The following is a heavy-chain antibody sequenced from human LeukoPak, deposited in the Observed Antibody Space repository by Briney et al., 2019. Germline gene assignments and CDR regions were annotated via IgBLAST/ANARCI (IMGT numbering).Heavy chain of an antibody. CDR2: IWYGGSNK. Sequence: GGSLRLSCVASGFSFTTHALGWVRQAPGKGLEWVAVIWYGGSNKYYADSVKGRFTISRDNSKNTLYLQMNSLRAEDTAVYYCAKGRSSSSPWGNYYYYYMDVWGKGTTVTVSS. J-gene: IGHJ6*03. CDR3: AKGRSSSSPWGNYYYYYMDV. CDR1: GFSFTTHA. V-gene: IGHV3-30*02. D-gene: IGHD6-6*01.